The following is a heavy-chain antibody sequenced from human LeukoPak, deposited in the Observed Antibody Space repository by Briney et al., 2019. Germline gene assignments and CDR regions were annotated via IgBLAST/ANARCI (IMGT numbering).Heavy chain of an antibody. J-gene: IGHJ4*02. CDR2: INSDGSST. Sequence: GGSLRLSCAASGFTFSSYWMHWVRQAPGKGPVWVSRINSDGSSTSYADSVKGRFTISRDNAKNTLYLQMNSLRAEDTAVYYCARGYSSGWYYFDHWGQGTLVTVSS. D-gene: IGHD6-19*01. CDR1: GFTFSSYW. V-gene: IGHV3-74*01. CDR3: ARGYSSGWYYFDH.